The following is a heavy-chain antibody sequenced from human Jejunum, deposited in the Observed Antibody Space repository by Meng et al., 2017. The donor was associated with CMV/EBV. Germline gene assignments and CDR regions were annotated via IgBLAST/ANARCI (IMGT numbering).Heavy chain of an antibody. D-gene: IGHD6-13*01. CDR1: GFSLSTSGVG. J-gene: IGHJ5*02. CDR3: AHRLRAAAGQNWFDP. V-gene: IGHV2-5*01. Sequence: SGFSLSTSGVGVGWIRQPPGKALEWLALIYWNDDKRYSPSLKSRLTITKDTSKNQVVLTMTNMDPVDTATYYCAHRLRAAAGQNWFDPWGQGTPVTVSS. CDR2: IYWNDDK.